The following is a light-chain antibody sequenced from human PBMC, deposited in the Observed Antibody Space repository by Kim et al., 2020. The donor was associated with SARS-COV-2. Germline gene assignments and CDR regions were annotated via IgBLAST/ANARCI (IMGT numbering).Light chain of an antibody. CDR1: ESVSTF. Sequence: PGERATLSCRASESVSTFLAWYQHKPGQAPRLLIHDVSTRATDIPARFSGSGSRTDFTLTINSLEPEDFAVYYCQQRVLWPPTFGLGTKVEIK. J-gene: IGKJ1*01. V-gene: IGKV3-11*01. CDR3: QQRVLWPPT. CDR2: DVS.